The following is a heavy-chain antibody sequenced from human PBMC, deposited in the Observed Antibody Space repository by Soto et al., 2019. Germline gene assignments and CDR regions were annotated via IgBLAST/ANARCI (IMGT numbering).Heavy chain of an antibody. CDR1: GDSVCSNSDA. CDR3: AREGDYDFWSGRYYFDY. D-gene: IGHD3-3*01. Sequence: SQTLSLTCAISGDSVCSNSDAWNWIRQSPSRGLEWLGRTYYRSKWYNDYAVSVKSRITINPDTSKNQFSLQLNSVTPEDTAVYYCAREGDYDFWSGRYYFDYWGQGTLVTVSS. V-gene: IGHV6-1*01. J-gene: IGHJ4*02. CDR2: TYYRSKWYN.